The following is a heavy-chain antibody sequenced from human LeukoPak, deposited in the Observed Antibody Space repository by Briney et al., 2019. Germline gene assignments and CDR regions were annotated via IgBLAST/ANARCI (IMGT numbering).Heavy chain of an antibody. Sequence: GASVKVSCKASGYTFTGYYMHWVRQAPGQGLEWMGWINPNSGGTNYAQKFQGRVTMTRDTSISTAYVELSRLRSDDTAVYYCARDGRRLGNVVVPAAILNWFDPWGQGTLVTVSS. J-gene: IGHJ5*02. CDR2: INPNSGGT. D-gene: IGHD2-2*02. CDR1: GYTFTGYY. V-gene: IGHV1-2*02. CDR3: ARDGRRLGNVVVPAAILNWFDP.